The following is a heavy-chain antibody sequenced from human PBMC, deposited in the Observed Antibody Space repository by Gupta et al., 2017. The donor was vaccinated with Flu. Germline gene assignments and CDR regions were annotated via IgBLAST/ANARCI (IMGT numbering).Heavy chain of an antibody. CDR1: GFTFNTYS. CDR3: ARTWEARTGSDY. Sequence: EVQLVESGGGLVKPGGSLRLSCAASGFTFNTYSMNWVRQAPGKGLEWVSFISSSSSYIYYVDSVRGRFTISRDNAKNSLYLQLNSLRAEDMAVYYCARTWEARTGSDYWGQGTLVTVSS. J-gene: IGHJ4*02. V-gene: IGHV3-21*01. D-gene: IGHD3-10*01. CDR2: ISSSSSYI.